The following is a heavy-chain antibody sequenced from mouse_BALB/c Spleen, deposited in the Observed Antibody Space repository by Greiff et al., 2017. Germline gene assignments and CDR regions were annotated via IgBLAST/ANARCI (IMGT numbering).Heavy chain of an antibody. V-gene: IGHV1-4*01. Sequence: VQLQQSGAELARPGASVKMSCKASGYTFTSYWMHWVKQRPGQGLEWIGYINPSTGYTEYNQKFKDKATLTADKSSSTAYMQLSSLTSEDSAVYYCARADDYDDYWGQGTTLTVSS. CDR1: GYTFTSYW. J-gene: IGHJ2*01. CDR3: ARADDYDDY. CDR2: INPSTGYT. D-gene: IGHD2-4*01.